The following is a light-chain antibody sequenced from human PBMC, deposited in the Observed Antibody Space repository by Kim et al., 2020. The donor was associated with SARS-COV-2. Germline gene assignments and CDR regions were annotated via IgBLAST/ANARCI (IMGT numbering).Light chain of an antibody. CDR1: QGISTS. CDR3: QQTDSFPLT. J-gene: IGKJ4*01. Sequence: SPSGGDRVTITCRASQGISTSLAWYQQKPGKAPKLLIHTASTLQSGVSSRFSGSGSGTDFTLTISSLQPEDSATYDCQQTDSFPLTFGGGTKLEI. V-gene: IGKV1-12*01. CDR2: TAS.